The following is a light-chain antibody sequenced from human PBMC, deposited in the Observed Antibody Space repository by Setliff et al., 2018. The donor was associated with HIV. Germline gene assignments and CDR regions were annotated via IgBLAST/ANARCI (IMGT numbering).Light chain of an antibody. V-gene: IGKV4-1*01. Sequence: DIVMTQSPDSLAVSLGERATINCRSSQSVLYSSDNKNYLAWYQQKPGQPPKLLIYWASTRESGVPDRFSGSGSGTDFTLTISSLQAEDVAVYYCQQYYGIPYTFGQGTKVDIK. CDR2: WAS. J-gene: IGKJ2*01. CDR3: QQYYGIPYT. CDR1: QSVLYSSDNKNY.